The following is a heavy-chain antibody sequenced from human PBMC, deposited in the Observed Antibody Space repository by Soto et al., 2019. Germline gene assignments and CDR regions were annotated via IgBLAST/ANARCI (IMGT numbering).Heavy chain of an antibody. Sequence: QVQLQESGPGLVKPSQTLSLTCTVSGGSISSGGYYWSWIRQRPGKGLEWIGYIYYSGSTYYNPSLKSRVTISVDTSKNQFSLKLSSVSAADTAVYYCARSQDIVATETGIWGQGTLVTVSS. V-gene: IGHV4-31*03. CDR3: ARSQDIVATETGI. CDR2: IYYSGST. CDR1: GGSISSGGYY. J-gene: IGHJ4*02. D-gene: IGHD5-12*01.